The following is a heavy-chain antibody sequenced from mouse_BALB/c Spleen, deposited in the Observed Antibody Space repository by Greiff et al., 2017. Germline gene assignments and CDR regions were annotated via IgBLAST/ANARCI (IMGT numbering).Heavy chain of an antibody. J-gene: IGHJ2*01. CDR2: IWSGGSK. Sequence: VQLQQSGPGLVQPSQSLSITCTASGFSLTSYGVHWVRQSPGKGLEWLGVIWSGGSKDYNAAFISRLSISKDNSKSQVFFIMNSLQANDTAIYYCARDGLYFDYWGQGTTLTVSA. D-gene: IGHD1-2*01. V-gene: IGHV2-2*02. CDR3: ARDGLYFDY. CDR1: GFSLTSYG.